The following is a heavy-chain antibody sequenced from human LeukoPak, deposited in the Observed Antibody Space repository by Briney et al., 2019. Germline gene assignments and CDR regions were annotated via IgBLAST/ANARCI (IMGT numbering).Heavy chain of an antibody. CDR2: INPSGGST. D-gene: IGHD3-22*01. CDR1: GYTLSELS. CDR3: ARSDYDSSEMTCGY. Sequence: GASVNVSCKVSGYTLSELSIHWVRQAPGKGLEWMGIINPSGGSTSYAQKFQGRVTMTRDMSTSTVYMELSSLRSEDTAVYYCARSDYDSSEMTCGYWGQGTLVTVSS. V-gene: IGHV1-46*01. J-gene: IGHJ4*02.